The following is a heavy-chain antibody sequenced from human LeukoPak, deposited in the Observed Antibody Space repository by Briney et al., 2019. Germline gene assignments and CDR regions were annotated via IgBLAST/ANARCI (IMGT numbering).Heavy chain of an antibody. D-gene: IGHD1-7*01. CDR3: ARVGTITGTTLGY. J-gene: IGHJ4*02. V-gene: IGHV1-2*02. CDR1: GYTFTGYY. CDR2: INPNSGGT. Sequence: ASVKVSCKASGYTFTGYYMHWVRQAPGQGLEWMGWINPNSGGTNYAQKFQGRVTMTRDTSISTAYMELSRLRSDDTAVYYCARVGTITGTTLGYWGQGTLVTVSS.